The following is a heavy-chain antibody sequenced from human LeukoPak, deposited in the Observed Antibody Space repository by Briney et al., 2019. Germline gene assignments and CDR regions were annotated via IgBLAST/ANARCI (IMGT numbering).Heavy chain of an antibody. Sequence: HTGGSLRLSCAASGFTFSSYAMHWVRQAPGKGLEWVAVISYDGSNKYYADSVKGRFTISRDNSKNTLYLQMNSLRAEDTAVYYCASTYSSSWYCRDWGQGTLVTVSS. CDR1: GFTFSSYA. J-gene: IGHJ4*02. D-gene: IGHD6-13*01. CDR3: ASTYSSSWYCRD. CDR2: ISYDGSNK. V-gene: IGHV3-30-3*01.